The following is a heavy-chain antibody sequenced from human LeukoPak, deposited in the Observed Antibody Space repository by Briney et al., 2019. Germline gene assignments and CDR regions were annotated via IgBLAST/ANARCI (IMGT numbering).Heavy chain of an antibody. Sequence: GGSLRLSCAASGFTFDNYAMHWVRQAPGKGLEWVSGIAWNSGNTVFADSVKGRFTISRDNAENSLSLQMNSLTPEDTAFYFCAKDMNSYGSGSSYNPWGPFDSWGQGTLVTVSS. CDR2: IAWNSGNT. D-gene: IGHD3-10*01. CDR1: GFTFDNYA. CDR3: AKDMNSYGSGSSYNPWGPFDS. J-gene: IGHJ4*02. V-gene: IGHV3-9*01.